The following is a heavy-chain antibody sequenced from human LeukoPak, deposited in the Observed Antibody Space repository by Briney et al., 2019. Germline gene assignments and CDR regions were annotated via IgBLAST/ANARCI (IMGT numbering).Heavy chain of an antibody. CDR2: IYSGGST. Sequence: PGGSLRLSCAASGFTFSSYAMSWVRQASGKGLEWVSVIYSGGSTYYADSVKGRFTISRDNSKNTLYLQMNSLRAEDTAVYYCAKDTLGYWGQGTLVTVSS. CDR1: GFTFSSYA. CDR3: AKDTLGY. J-gene: IGHJ4*02. V-gene: IGHV3-23*03. D-gene: IGHD7-27*01.